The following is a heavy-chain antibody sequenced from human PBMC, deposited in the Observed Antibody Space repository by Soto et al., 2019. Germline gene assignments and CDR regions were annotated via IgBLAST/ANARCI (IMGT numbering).Heavy chain of an antibody. V-gene: IGHV3-23*01. Sequence: GSLRLSCAASGFTFTTYAMSWVRQAPGKGLEWVSAISGSGGTTYYADSVKGRFTFSRDNSKNTLYLQMNSLRAEDTAVYFCAKGGQSYDYWGQGTLVTVYS. J-gene: IGHJ4*02. CDR3: AKGGQSYDY. D-gene: IGHD3-10*01. CDR1: GFTFTTYA. CDR2: ISGSGGTT.